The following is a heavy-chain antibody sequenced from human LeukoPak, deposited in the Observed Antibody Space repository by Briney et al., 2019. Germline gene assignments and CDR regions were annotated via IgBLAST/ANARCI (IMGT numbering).Heavy chain of an antibody. Sequence: SETLSLTCTVPGGSISSYYWSWLRQPAGKGLEWIGRIYTSGSTNYNPSLKSRVTMSVDTSKNQFSLKLSSVTAADTAVYYCARDRGNDRTRYFDYWGQGTLVTVSS. CDR3: ARDRGNDRTRYFDY. V-gene: IGHV4-4*07. CDR2: IYTSGST. CDR1: GGSISSYY. J-gene: IGHJ4*02. D-gene: IGHD3-22*01.